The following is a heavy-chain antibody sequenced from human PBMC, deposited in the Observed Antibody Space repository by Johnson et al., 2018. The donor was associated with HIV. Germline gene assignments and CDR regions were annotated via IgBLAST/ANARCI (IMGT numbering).Heavy chain of an antibody. CDR2: INQDGSEK. Sequence: VQLVESGGVLVQPGGSLRLSCAASGFTFRNHWMSWVRQAPGKGLEWVANINQDGSEKYYVGSLAGRFTISRDNAKTSLYLQMNSLRAEDTAVYYCARDTLAWGLLPPIGAFDIWGQGTMVTVSS. D-gene: IGHD1-26*01. CDR3: ARDTLAWGLLPPIGAFDI. J-gene: IGHJ3*02. CDR1: GFTFRNHW. V-gene: IGHV3-7*01.